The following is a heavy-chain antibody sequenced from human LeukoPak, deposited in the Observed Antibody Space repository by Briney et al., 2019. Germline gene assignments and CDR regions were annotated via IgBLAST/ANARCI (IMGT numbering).Heavy chain of an antibody. J-gene: IGHJ4*02. CDR1: GFTFTGYS. CDR2: ISGGGGST. D-gene: IGHD1-26*01. CDR3: AKGGKWDVTPFDY. V-gene: IGHV3-23*01. Sequence: AGGSLRLSCAASGFTFTGYSMNWVRQAPGKGLEWVSTISGGGGSTYYADSVKGRFTISRDNSKNTLYLQVNSLRAEDTAVYHCAKGGKWDVTPFDYWGQGTLVTVSS.